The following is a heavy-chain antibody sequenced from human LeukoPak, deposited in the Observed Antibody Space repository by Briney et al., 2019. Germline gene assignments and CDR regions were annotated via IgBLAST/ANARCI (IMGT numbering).Heavy chain of an antibody. CDR3: ASLAAAGTDFDY. CDR2: INPNSGGT. D-gene: IGHD6-13*01. J-gene: IGHJ4*02. V-gene: IGHV1-2*02. Sequence: ASVKASCKASGYTFTGYYMHWVRQAPGQGLEWTGWINPNSGGTNYAQKFQGRVTMTRDTSISTAYMELSRLRSDDTAVYYCASLAAAGTDFDYWGQGTLVTVSS. CDR1: GYTFTGYY.